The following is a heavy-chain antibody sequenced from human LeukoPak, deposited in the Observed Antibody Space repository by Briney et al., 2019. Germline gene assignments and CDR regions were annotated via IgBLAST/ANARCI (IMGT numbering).Heavy chain of an antibody. CDR1: GGTFSSYA. D-gene: IGHD3-22*01. J-gene: IGHJ3*02. CDR3: ARGAYDSSGYYYSGYAFDI. Sequence: SVKVSCKASGGTFSSYAISWVRQAPGQGLEWMGGIIPIFGTANYAQKFQGKVTITADESTSTAYMELSSLRSEDTAVYYCARGAYDSSGYYYSGYAFDIWGQGTMVTVSS. V-gene: IGHV1-69*01. CDR2: IIPIFGTA.